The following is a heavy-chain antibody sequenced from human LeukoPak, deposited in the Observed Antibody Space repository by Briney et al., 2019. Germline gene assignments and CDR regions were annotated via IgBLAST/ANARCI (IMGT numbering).Heavy chain of an antibody. D-gene: IGHD5-12*01. CDR1: GFTFSSYW. CDR3: ARDYFGYSGYDP. V-gene: IGHV3-74*01. Sequence: PGGSLRLSCGASGFTFSSYWMHWVRQAPGKGLVWVSRINGDGRSTNYADSVKGRFTISRDNAKNTLYLQMNSLRAEDTAVYYSARDYFGYSGYDPTGQGTLVTVSS. J-gene: IGHJ5*02. CDR2: INGDGRST.